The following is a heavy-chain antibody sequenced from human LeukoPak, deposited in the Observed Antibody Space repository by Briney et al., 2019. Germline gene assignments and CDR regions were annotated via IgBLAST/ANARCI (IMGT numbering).Heavy chain of an antibody. D-gene: IGHD3-3*01. CDR3: ARGLRFLGWVEAFDI. J-gene: IGHJ3*02. CDR1: GFTFSDYY. CDR2: ISSSGTII. V-gene: IGHV3-11*01. Sequence: GGSLRLSCAASGFTFSDYYMSWIRQAPGKGLECVSYISSSGTIINYPDSVKGRFTISRDNAKNSLYLQMNSLRAEDTAVYYCARGLRFLGWVEAFDIWGQGTMVTVSS.